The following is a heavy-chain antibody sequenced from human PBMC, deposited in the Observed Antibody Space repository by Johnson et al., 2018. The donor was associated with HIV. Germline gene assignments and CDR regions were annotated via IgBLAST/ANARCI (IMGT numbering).Heavy chain of an antibody. Sequence: QVQLVESGGGVVQPGRSLRLSCAASGFTFSSYGMHWVRQAPGKGLEWVAVIWYDGSNKYYADSVKGRFTISRDNSKNTLYLQMNSLRAEDTVVYYCARVPEGDDDALNIWGQGTMVTVSS. V-gene: IGHV3-33*01. D-gene: IGHD2-21*01. CDR2: IWYDGSNK. J-gene: IGHJ3*02. CDR3: ARVPEGDDDALNI. CDR1: GFTFSSYG.